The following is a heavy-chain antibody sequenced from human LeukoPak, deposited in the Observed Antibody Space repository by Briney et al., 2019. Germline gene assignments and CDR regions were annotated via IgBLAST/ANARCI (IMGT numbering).Heavy chain of an antibody. CDR2: RSVSGST. CDR3: ARDSGITATTAFAFDV. J-gene: IGHJ3*01. CDR1: GDSISNYY. D-gene: IGHD1-20*01. Sequence: SETLSLTCTVSGDSISNYYWNWIRQPAGKGLEWIGRRSVSGSTNYNPSLKSRVTMSVDTSKKQFSLKLSSVTAADTAVYFCARDSGITATTAFAFDVWGQGTEVTVSS. V-gene: IGHV4-4*07.